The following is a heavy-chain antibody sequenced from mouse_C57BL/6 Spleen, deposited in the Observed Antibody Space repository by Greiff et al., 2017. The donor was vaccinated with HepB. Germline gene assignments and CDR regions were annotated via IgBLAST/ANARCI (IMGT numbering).Heavy chain of an antibody. CDR1: GFNIKDDY. CDR2: IDPENGDT. V-gene: IGHV14-4*01. CDR3: TTRKLRGFDY. J-gene: IGHJ2*01. D-gene: IGHD6-1*01. Sequence: VQLQQSGAELVRPGASVKLSCTASGFNIKDDYMHWVKQRPEQGLEWIGWIDPENGDTEYASKFQGKATITADTSSNTASLQLSSLTSEDTAVYYCTTRKLRGFDYWGQGTTLTVSS.